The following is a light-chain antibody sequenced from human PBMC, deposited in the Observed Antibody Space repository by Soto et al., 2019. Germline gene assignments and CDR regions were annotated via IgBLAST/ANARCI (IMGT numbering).Light chain of an antibody. V-gene: IGKV1-12*01. CDR1: QGISSL. CDR3: QQANSFPLT. J-gene: IGKJ4*01. CDR2: TAS. Sequence: DIQMTQSPSSVSASVGDRVTISCRASQGISSLLAWFQQKPGKAPNLLIHTASSLQSGVPSRFSGSGSGTDFTLTISSLQPEDFATYYCQQANSFPLTFGGGTKVEIK.